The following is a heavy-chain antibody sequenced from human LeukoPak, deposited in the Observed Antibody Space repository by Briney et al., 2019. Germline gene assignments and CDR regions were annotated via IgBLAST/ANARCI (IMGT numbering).Heavy chain of an antibody. Sequence: PSETLSLTCTVSGGSISSSFNYWAWIRQPPGKGLEWIGSIYESGSAYYNPSLKSRITMSVDTSENQFSLKLSSVTAADTAVYYCARRSIHIVVVVAATGSGWFDPWGQGTLVTVSS. CDR2: IYESGSA. CDR1: GGSISSSFNY. J-gene: IGHJ5*02. D-gene: IGHD2-15*01. CDR3: ARRSIHIVVVVAATGSGWFDP. V-gene: IGHV4-39*01.